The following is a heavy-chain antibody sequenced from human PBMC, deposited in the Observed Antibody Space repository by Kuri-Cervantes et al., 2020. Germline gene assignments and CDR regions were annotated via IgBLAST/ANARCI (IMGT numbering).Heavy chain of an antibody. Sequence: GGSLRLSCAASGFTFSSYAMSWVRQAPGKGLEWVSAISGSGGSTYYADSVKGRFTISRDNSKNTLYLQMNSLRAEDTAVYYCARESDYYDSGASIRGGRAFDIWGQGTMVTVS. CDR3: ARESDYYDSGASIRGGRAFDI. D-gene: IGHD3-22*01. CDR2: ISGSGGST. CDR1: GFTFSSYA. J-gene: IGHJ3*02. V-gene: IGHV3-23*01.